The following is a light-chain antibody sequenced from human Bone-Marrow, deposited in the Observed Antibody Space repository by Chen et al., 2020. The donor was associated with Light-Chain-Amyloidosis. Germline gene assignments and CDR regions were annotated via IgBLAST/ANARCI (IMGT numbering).Light chain of an antibody. Sequence: DIQMPQSPSSLSASVGDRVTITCRASQSMSNYLNWYQQKPGKAPKLLIYDAASLQSGVPSRFSGSGSGTDFTLTISSLQPEDFATYYCQQSYSSHFSFGPGTKVDIK. CDR1: QSMSNY. J-gene: IGKJ3*01. CDR3: QQSYSSHFS. CDR2: DAA. V-gene: IGKV1-39*01.